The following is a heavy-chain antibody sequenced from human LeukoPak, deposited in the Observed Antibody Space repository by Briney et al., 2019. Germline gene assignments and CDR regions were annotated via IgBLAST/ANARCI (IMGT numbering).Heavy chain of an antibody. CDR3: ARDFNWNLDY. J-gene: IGHJ4*02. V-gene: IGHV3-7*01. CDR1: GFTFSSYW. Sequence: QPGGSLRLSCAASGFTFSSYWMSWVRQAAGKGREWVASVKQDGSEKYSVDSVRGRFTISRDNAKNSLYLQMNSLRAEDTAVYYCARDFNWNLDYWGQGTLVTVSS. D-gene: IGHD1-20*01. CDR2: VKQDGSEK.